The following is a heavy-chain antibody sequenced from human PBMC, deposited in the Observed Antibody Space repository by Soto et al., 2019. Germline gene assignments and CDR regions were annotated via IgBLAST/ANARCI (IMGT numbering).Heavy chain of an antibody. CDR3: ASPLVVVAAIGSSPSFDY. V-gene: IGHV3-7*03. D-gene: IGHD2-15*01. CDR1: GFTFSSYW. Sequence: PGGSLRLSCAASGFTFSSYWMSWVRQAPGKGLEWVANIKQDGSEKYYVDSVKGRFTISRDNAKNSLYLQMNSLRAEDTAVYYCASPLVVVAAIGSSPSFDYWGQGTLVTVSS. CDR2: IKQDGSEK. J-gene: IGHJ4*02.